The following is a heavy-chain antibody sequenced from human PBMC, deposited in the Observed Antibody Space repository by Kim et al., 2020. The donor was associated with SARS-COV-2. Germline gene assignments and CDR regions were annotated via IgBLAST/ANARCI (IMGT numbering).Heavy chain of an antibody. CDR1: GFTFSSYA. Sequence: GGSLRLSCAASGFTFSSYAMHWVRQAPGKGLEYVSAISSNGGSTYYANSVKGRFTISRDNSKNTLYLQMGSLRAEDMAVYYCARSPLQYSSGWYGDYWGQGTLVTVSS. CDR3: ARSPLQYSSGWYGDY. J-gene: IGHJ4*02. D-gene: IGHD6-19*01. CDR2: ISSNGGST. V-gene: IGHV3-64*01.